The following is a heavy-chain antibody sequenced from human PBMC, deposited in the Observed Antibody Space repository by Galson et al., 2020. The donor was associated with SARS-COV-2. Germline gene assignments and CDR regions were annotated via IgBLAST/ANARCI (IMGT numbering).Heavy chain of an antibody. D-gene: IGHD2-2*01. V-gene: IGHV3-23*01. J-gene: IGHJ4*02. CDR1: GFTFSSYA. Sequence: GESLKISCAASGFTFSSYAMSWVRQAPGKGLEWVSAISGSGGSTYYADSVKGRFTISRDNSKNTLYLQMNSLRAEDTAVYYCAKEVGYDGNFDYWGQGTLVTVSS. CDR2: ISGSGGST. CDR3: AKEVGYDGNFDY.